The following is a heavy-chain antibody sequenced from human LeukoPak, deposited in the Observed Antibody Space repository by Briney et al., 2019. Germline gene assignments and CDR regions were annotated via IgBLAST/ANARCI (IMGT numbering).Heavy chain of an antibody. Sequence: GGSLRLSCAASGFTFSSYAMHWVRQAPGKGLEWVAVISYDGSNKYYADSVKGRFTISRDNAKNSLYLQMNSLRAEDTAVYYCARDLVGALWFDPWGQGTLVTVSS. J-gene: IGHJ5*02. CDR1: GFTFSSYA. CDR2: ISYDGSNK. CDR3: ARDLVGALWFDP. D-gene: IGHD1-26*01. V-gene: IGHV3-30-3*01.